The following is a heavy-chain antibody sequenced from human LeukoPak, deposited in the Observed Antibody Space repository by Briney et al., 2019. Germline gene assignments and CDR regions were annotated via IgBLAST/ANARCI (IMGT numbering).Heavy chain of an antibody. V-gene: IGHV1-18*01. CDR2: ISASNGNT. D-gene: IGHD3-22*01. J-gene: IGHJ2*01. CDR3: AREGEGFYYDSSGYPDWYFDL. CDR1: GYTFTSYG. Sequence: ASVKVSCKASGYTFTSYGISWVRQAPGQGLEWMGWISASNGNTNYARKLQGRVTMTTDASTSTAYMELRSLRSDDTAVYYCAREGEGFYYDSSGYPDWYFDLWGRGTLVTVSS.